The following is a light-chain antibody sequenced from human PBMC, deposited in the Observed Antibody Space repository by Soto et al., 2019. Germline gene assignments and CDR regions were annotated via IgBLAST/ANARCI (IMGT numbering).Light chain of an antibody. J-gene: IGKJ5*01. CDR2: DAS. CDR1: QSLNNY. CDR3: QQYYRSSIT. V-gene: IGKV1-5*01. Sequence: DIQMTQSPSTLSASVGDRVTSTCRASQSLNNYLAWYQQKPGKAPKLLIYDASTLERGVPSRFSGTGSGTEFTLTISSLQPDDFATYYCQQYYRSSITFGQGTRLEIK.